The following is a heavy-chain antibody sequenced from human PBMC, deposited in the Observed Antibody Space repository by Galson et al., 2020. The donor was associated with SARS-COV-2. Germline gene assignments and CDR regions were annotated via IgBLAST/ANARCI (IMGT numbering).Heavy chain of an antibody. Sequence: GGSLRLSCAASGFTFTNYNMNWVRQAPGKGLEWVSYISSGTSTVYYADSVKGRFTISRDNAKNSLYLQMNSLRVEDTAVYYCARLEDDYSNYGYIDYWGQGTLVTVSS. CDR3: ARLEDDYSNYGYIDY. CDR2: ISSGTSTV. V-gene: IGHV3-48*04. CDR1: GFTFTNYN. D-gene: IGHD4-4*01. J-gene: IGHJ4*02.